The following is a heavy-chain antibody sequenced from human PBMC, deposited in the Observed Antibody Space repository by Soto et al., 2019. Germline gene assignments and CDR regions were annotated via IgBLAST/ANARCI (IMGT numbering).Heavy chain of an antibody. V-gene: IGHV4-39*01. CDR3: ATQEVGGSYVSTFDP. CDR1: GGSITSSSYY. D-gene: IGHD1-26*01. Sequence: QLHLRESGPGLVKPSETLSLTCTVSGGSITSSSYYWGWIRQPPGKGLEWIGSIYYSGSTYYNPSPKXRXTXXVHTSKNQFSLKLSSVTAADTAVYYCATQEVGGSYVSTFDPWGQGTLVTVSS. J-gene: IGHJ5*02. CDR2: IYYSGST.